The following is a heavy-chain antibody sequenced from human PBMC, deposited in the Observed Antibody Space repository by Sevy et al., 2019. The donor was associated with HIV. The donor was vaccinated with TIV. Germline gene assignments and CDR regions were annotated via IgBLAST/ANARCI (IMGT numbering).Heavy chain of an antibody. CDR1: GGTFSSYA. CDR3: ARASDMVRGVINNWFDP. Sequence: ASVKVSCKASGGTFSSYAISWVRQAPGQGLEWMGGIIPILGIANYAQKFQGRVTITADKSTGTAYMELGSLRSEDTAVYYCARASDMVRGVINNWFDPWGQGTLVTVSS. CDR2: IIPILGIA. V-gene: IGHV1-69*10. D-gene: IGHD3-10*01. J-gene: IGHJ5*02.